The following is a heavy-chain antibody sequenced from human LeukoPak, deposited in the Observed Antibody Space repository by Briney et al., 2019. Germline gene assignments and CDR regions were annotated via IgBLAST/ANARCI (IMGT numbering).Heavy chain of an antibody. V-gene: IGHV3-48*02. CDR1: GFTFRTCG. CDR3: ARDSGHIMGALKLDY. J-gene: IGHJ4*02. Sequence: GGSLRLSCAASGFTFRTCGMNCVRDGPEKGREWFSYISSGSSTIFCTDSVKGRFTISRNSAKNSLYLQMNSLRDEDTAVYYCARDSGHIMGALKLDYWGQGTLVAVSS. D-gene: IGHD1-26*01. CDR2: ISSGSSTI.